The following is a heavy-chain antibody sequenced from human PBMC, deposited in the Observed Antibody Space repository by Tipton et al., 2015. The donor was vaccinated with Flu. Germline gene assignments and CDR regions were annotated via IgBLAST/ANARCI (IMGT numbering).Heavy chain of an antibody. J-gene: IGHJ4*02. CDR1: GASLSGGGYY. Sequence: TLSLTCTVSGASLSGGGYYWSWIRQYPGKGLEWIGHILGNGNTFYKPSLKSRFTLSLDTSKTQFSLNVTSVTAADTAVYYCATLAITALYDLDYWGQGTLVTVSS. CDR3: ATLAITALYDLDY. V-gene: IGHV4-31*03. CDR2: ILGNGNT. D-gene: IGHD1-20*01.